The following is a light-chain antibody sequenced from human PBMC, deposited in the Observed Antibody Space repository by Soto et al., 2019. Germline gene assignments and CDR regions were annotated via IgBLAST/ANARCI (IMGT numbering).Light chain of an antibody. CDR3: QQYSSYPPVFT. Sequence: AIRMTQSPSSLSASTGDRVTITCRASQGISSYLAWYQQKPGKAPKLLIYAASTLQSGVPSRFSGSGSGTDFTLTICSLQSEDFQTYYCQQYSSYPPVFTFAPVTKVDIK. CDR2: AAS. J-gene: IGKJ3*01. CDR1: QGISSY. V-gene: IGKV1-8*01.